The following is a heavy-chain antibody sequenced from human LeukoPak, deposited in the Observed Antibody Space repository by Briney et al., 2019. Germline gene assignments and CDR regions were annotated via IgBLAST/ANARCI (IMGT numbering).Heavy chain of an antibody. J-gene: IGHJ6*03. CDR1: GGSFSGYY. CDR2: INHSRST. V-gene: IGHV4-34*01. D-gene: IGHD3-10*01. Sequence: SETLSLTCAVYGGSFSGYYWSWIRQPPGKGLEWIGEINHSRSTKYSPSLKSRVTISVDTSKNQFSLKLSSVTAADTAVYYCARRVGRWFGERAYYYNYMDVWDKGTPVTISS. CDR3: ARRVGRWFGERAYYYNYMDV.